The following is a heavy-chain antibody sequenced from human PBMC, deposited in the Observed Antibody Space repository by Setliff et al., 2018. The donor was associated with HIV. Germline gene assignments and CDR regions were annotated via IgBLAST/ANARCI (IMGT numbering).Heavy chain of an antibody. Sequence: GASVKVSCKPFGYTFTSYDINGVRQATGQGLEWMGWMNPDSGNTGYAQKFQGRVTITRDTSASTAYMELSSLRSEDTAVYYCAKTIAAAATLPFDFWGQGTLVTVSS. J-gene: IGHJ4*02. CDR1: GYTFTSYD. D-gene: IGHD6-13*01. V-gene: IGHV1-8*03. CDR3: AKTIAAAATLPFDF. CDR2: MNPDSGNT.